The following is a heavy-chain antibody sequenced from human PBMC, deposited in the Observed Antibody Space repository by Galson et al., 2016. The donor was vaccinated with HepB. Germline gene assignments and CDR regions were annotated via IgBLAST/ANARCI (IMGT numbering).Heavy chain of an antibody. CDR3: AKEEGSILRFLEWLSRLDP. CDR1: GFTFSSYA. D-gene: IGHD3-3*01. V-gene: IGHV3-NL1*01. J-gene: IGHJ5*02. CDR2: ISGGSIGI. Sequence: SLRLSCAASGFTFSSYAMHWVRQAPGKGLEWVSGISGGSIGIYYAVPVRGRFTISRDNSKNTLYLQMNSLSVEDTAVYYCAKEEGSILRFLEWLSRLDPWGQGTLVTVSA.